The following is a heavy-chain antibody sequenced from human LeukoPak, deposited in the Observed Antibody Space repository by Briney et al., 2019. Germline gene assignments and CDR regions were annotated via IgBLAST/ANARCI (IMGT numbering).Heavy chain of an antibody. CDR3: ARDPLQYQLTHNWFDP. Sequence: ASVNVSFKASGYTFTSYGISWVRQAPGQGLEWMGWISAYNGNTNYAQKLQGRVTMTTDTSTSTAYMELRSLRSDDTAVYYCARDPLQYQLTHNWFDPWGQGTLVTVSS. CDR1: GYTFTSYG. CDR2: ISAYNGNT. D-gene: IGHD2-2*01. V-gene: IGHV1-18*04. J-gene: IGHJ5*02.